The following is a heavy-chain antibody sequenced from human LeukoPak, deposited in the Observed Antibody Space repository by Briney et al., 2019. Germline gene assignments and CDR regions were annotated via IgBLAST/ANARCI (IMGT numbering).Heavy chain of an antibody. CDR3: ARVRYDYAWGSYRPPFDY. CDR2: INHSGST. Sequence: PSETLSLTCAVYGESFSGYYWSWIRQPPGKGLEWIGEINHSGSTNYNPSLKSRVTISVDTSKNQFSLKLSSVTAADTAVYYCARVRYDYAWGSYRPPFDYWGQGTLVTVSS. V-gene: IGHV4-34*01. CDR1: GESFSGYY. D-gene: IGHD3-16*02. J-gene: IGHJ4*02.